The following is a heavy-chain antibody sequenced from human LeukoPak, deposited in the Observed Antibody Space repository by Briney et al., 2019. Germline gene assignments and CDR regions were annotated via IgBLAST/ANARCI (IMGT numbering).Heavy chain of an antibody. CDR2: IYYSGST. D-gene: IGHD4-17*01. CDR1: GGSISSSSYY. Sequence: SETLSLTCTVSGGSISSSSYYWGWIRQPPGKGLEWIGSIYYSGSTYYNPSLKSRVTISVDTSKNQFSLKLSSVTAADTAAYYCARSYGDYVDYWGQGTLVTVSS. J-gene: IGHJ4*02. V-gene: IGHV4-39*07. CDR3: ARSYGDYVDY.